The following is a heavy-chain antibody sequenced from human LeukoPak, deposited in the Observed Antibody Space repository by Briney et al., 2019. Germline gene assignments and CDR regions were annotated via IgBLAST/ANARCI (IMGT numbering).Heavy chain of an antibody. CDR1: GYTFTSYG. J-gene: IGHJ4*02. Sequence: ASVKVSCKASGYTFTSYGISWVRQAPGQGLEWMGWISAYNGNTNYAQKLQGRVTMTTDTSTSTAYVELRSLRSDDTAVYYCARDRGVQALAFDYWGQGTLVTVSS. CDR3: ARDRGVQALAFDY. CDR2: ISAYNGNT. V-gene: IGHV1-18*01. D-gene: IGHD3-10*01.